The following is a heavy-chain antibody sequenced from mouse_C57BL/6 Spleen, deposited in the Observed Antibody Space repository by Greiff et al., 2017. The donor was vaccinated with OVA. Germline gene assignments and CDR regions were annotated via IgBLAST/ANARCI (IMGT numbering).Heavy chain of an antibody. CDR1: GFTFSDYG. V-gene: IGHV5-17*01. Sequence: EVQLVESGGGLVKPGGSLKLSCAASGFTFSDYGMTWVRQAPGQGLEWVAYISSGSSTIYYADKVKGRFPISRDNAKNTLFLQMNSLRSEDTAMYYCASGDYEGGFAYWGQGTLLTVSA. D-gene: IGHD2-13*01. J-gene: IGHJ3*01. CDR3: ASGDYEGGFAY. CDR2: ISSGSSTI.